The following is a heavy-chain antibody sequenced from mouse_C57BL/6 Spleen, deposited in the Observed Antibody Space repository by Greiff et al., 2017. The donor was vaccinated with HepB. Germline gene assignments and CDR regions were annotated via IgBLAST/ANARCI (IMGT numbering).Heavy chain of an antibody. CDR3: AITGTDYYAMDY. D-gene: IGHD4-1*01. J-gene: IGHJ4*01. Sequence: VNVVESGPELVKPGASVKISCKASGYAFSSSWMNWVKQRPGKGLEWIGRIYPGDGDTNYNGKFKGKATLTADKSSSTAYMQLSSLTSEDSAVYFCAITGTDYYAMDYWGQGTSVTVSS. V-gene: IGHV1-82*01. CDR2: IYPGDGDT. CDR1: GYAFSSSW.